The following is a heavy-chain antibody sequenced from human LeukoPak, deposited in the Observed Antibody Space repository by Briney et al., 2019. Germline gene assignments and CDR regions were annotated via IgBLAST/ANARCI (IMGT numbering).Heavy chain of an antibody. CDR3: AKIGPAYCSGDCYLGY. J-gene: IGHJ4*02. V-gene: IGHV3-30*18. CDR1: RFTFSSYG. Sequence: GGSLRLSCAASRFTFSSYGMHWVRQAPGKGLEWVALISYDGSNKYYADSVKGRFTISRDNSKNTLYLQMNSLRAEDTAVYYCAKIGPAYCSGDCYLGYWGQGTLVSVSS. D-gene: IGHD2-21*02. CDR2: ISYDGSNK.